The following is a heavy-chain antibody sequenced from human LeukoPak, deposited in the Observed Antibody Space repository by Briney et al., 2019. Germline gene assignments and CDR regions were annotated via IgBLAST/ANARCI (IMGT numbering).Heavy chain of an antibody. CDR2: ISSSGSTI. CDR3: ARAGYDILTGYSDYFDY. D-gene: IGHD3-9*01. J-gene: IGHJ4*02. Sequence: GGSLRLSCAASGFTFGDYAMSWFRQAPGKGLEWVSYISSSGSTIYYADSVKGRFTISRDNAKNSLYLQMNSLRAEDTAVYYCARAGYDILTGYSDYFDYWGQGTLVTVSS. CDR1: GFTFGDYA. V-gene: IGHV3-11*01.